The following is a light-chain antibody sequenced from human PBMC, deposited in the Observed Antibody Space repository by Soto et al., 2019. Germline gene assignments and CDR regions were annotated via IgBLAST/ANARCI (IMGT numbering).Light chain of an antibody. V-gene: IGKV3-15*01. J-gene: IGKJ4*01. CDR3: QLYNNWPPLA. CDR2: GAS. CDR1: QSVSRN. Sequence: EIVMTQSPATLSVSPGERVTLSCRASQSVSRNLAWYQQIPGQAPRLLIYGASTRATGIPARFSGSGSGTEFTLTISRLQSEDVAVYYCQLYNNWPPLAFGGGKKFEIK.